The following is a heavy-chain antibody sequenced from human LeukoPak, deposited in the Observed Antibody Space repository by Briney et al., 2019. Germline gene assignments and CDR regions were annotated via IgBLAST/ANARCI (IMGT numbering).Heavy chain of an antibody. D-gene: IGHD3-22*01. CDR2: ISYDGSNK. V-gene: IGHV3-30*18. Sequence: GGSLRLSCAASGFTFSSYGMHWVRQAPGKGLEWVAVISYDGSNKYYADSVKGRFTISRDNSKNTLYLQMNGLRAEDTAVYYCAKDRSGYYRDPHYWGQGTLVTVSS. J-gene: IGHJ4*02. CDR3: AKDRSGYYRDPHY. CDR1: GFTFSSYG.